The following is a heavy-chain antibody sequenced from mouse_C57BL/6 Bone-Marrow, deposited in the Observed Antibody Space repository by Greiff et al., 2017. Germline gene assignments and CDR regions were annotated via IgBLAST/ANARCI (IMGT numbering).Heavy chain of an antibody. V-gene: IGHV3-6*01. CDR2: ISYDGSN. CDR1: GYSITSGYY. D-gene: IGHD3-3*01. J-gene: IGHJ4*01. CDR3: ARVGELYAMDY. Sequence: EVQLVESGPGLVKPSQSLSLTCSVTGYSITSGYYWNWIRQFPGNKLEWMGYISYDGSNNYNPSLKNRISITRDTSKNQFFLKLNSVTTEDTATYYCARVGELYAMDYWGQGTSVTVSS.